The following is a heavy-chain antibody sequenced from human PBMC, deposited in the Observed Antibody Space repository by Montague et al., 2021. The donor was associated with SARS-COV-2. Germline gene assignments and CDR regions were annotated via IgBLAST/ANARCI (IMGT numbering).Heavy chain of an antibody. CDR3: ARLRDGVVPSPILGVGPYYSYYYMDV. CDR1: GGSISSYY. V-gene: IGHV4-59*12. CDR2: IYYSGST. Sequence: SETLSLTCTVSGGSISSYYWSWIRQPPGKGLEWIGYIYYSGSTNYNPSLKSRVTISVDTSENQFSLKLSSVTAADTAVYYCARLRDGVVPSPILGVGPYYSYYYMDVWGRGTTVTVSS. D-gene: IGHD3-10*01. J-gene: IGHJ6*03.